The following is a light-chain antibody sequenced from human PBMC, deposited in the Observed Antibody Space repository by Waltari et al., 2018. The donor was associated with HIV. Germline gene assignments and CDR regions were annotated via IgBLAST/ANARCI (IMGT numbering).Light chain of an antibody. CDR1: QNVANS. CDR2: AAS. Sequence: AVRMTQSPSSFSASAGDRVTITCRASQNVANSLAWYQQKPGEVPKLLIYAASALQSGVPSRFSGSGSGTTFTRTISCLQSEDFATYFCQQYSTFPPTFGQGSKLDI. V-gene: IGKV1-8*01. CDR3: QQYSTFPPT. J-gene: IGKJ2*01.